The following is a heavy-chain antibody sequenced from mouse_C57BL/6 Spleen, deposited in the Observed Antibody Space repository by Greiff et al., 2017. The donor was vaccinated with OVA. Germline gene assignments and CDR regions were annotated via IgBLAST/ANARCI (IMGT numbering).Heavy chain of an antibody. V-gene: IGHV1-53*01. J-gene: IGHJ3*01. CDR1: GYTFTSYW. Sequence: QVQLQQPGTELVKPGASVKLSCKASGYTFTSYWMHWVKQRPGQGLEWIGNINPSNGGTNYNEKFKSKATLTVDKTSSTAYMQLSSLTSEDSAVYYCAREGSGIYYDCLYWGQGTLVTVSA. D-gene: IGHD2-4*01. CDR3: AREGSGIYYDCLY. CDR2: INPSNGGT.